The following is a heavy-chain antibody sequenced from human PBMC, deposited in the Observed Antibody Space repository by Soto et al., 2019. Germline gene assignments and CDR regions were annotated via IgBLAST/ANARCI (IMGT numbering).Heavy chain of an antibody. J-gene: IGHJ3*02. D-gene: IGHD2-15*01. V-gene: IGHV1-69*06. CDR2: IIPIFGTA. Sequence: QVQLVQSGAEVKKPGSSVKVSCTASGGTFSSYAISWVRQAPGQGLEWMGGIIPIFGTANYAQKFQGRVTITADKSTSTAYMELSSLRSEDTAVYYCASAIVVVVAATRGLDAFDIWGQGTMVTVSS. CDR3: ASAIVVVVAATRGLDAFDI. CDR1: GGTFSSYA.